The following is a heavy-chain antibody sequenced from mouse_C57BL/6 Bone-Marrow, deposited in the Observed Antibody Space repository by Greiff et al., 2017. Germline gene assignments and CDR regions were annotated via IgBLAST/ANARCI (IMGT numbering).Heavy chain of an antibody. CDR1: GYTFTSYW. Sequence: QVQLQQPGAELVMPGASVKLSCKASGYTFTSYWMHWVEQRPGQGLEWIGEIDPSDSYTNYNQKFKGKSTLTVDKSSSTAYMQLSSLTSEDSAVYYCARSRSYYGSFYAMDYWGQGTSVTVSS. CDR2: IDPSDSYT. V-gene: IGHV1-69*01. D-gene: IGHD1-1*01. J-gene: IGHJ4*01. CDR3: ARSRSYYGSFYAMDY.